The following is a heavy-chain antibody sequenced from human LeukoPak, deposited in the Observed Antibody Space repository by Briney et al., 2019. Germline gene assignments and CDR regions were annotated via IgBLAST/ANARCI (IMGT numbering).Heavy chain of an antibody. CDR3: ARDGAGYSSGWAPDY. V-gene: IGHV1-69*04. CDR2: IIPILGIA. D-gene: IGHD6-19*01. J-gene: IGHJ4*02. CDR1: GGTFSSYT. Sequence: ASVKVSCKASGGTFSSYTISWVRQAPGQGLEWMGRIIPILGIANYAQKFQGRVTITADKSTSTAYMELSSLRSEDTAVYYCARDGAGYSSGWAPDYWGQGTLVTVSS.